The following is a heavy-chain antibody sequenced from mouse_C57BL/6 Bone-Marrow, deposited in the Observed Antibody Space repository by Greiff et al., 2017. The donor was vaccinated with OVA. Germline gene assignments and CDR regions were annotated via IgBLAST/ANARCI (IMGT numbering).Heavy chain of an antibody. V-gene: IGHV1-81*01. CDR3: ARSLLLRP. Sequence: QVQLQQSGAELARPGASVKLSCKASGYTFTSYGISWVKQRTGQGLEWIGEIYPRGGNTYYNEKFKGKATLTADKSSSTAYMELRSLTSEDSAVYFCARSLLLRPWGQGTTLTVSS. CDR2: IYPRGGNT. D-gene: IGHD1-1*01. CDR1: GYTFTSYG. J-gene: IGHJ2*01.